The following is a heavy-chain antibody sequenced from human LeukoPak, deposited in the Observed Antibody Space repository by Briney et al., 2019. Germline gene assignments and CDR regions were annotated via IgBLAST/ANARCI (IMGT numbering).Heavy chain of an antibody. CDR2: ISWYSGNI. V-gene: IGHV3-9*01. CDR1: GFTFGDYA. CDR3: ARDVWRMAFNYGMDV. D-gene: IGHD5-24*01. Sequence: GRSLRLSCVASGFTFGDYAMHWVRQAPGKGLEWVAGISWYSGNIGYADSVKGRFTISRDNAENTLHLQMNSLRTEDTALYFCARDVWRMAFNYGMDVWGQGTKVAVAS. J-gene: IGHJ6*02.